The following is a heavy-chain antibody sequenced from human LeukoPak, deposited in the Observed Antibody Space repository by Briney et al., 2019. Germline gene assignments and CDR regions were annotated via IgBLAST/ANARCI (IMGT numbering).Heavy chain of an antibody. CDR1: GGSFSGYY. CDR3: ARGFSSSWYPGPLNWFDP. Sequence: SETLSLTCAVYGGSFSGYYWSWIRQPPGKGLEWIGEINHSGSTNYNPSLKSRVTISVDTSKNQFSLKLSSVTAADTAVYYCARGFSSSWYPGPLNWFDPWGQGTLVTVSS. J-gene: IGHJ5*02. CDR2: INHSGST. D-gene: IGHD6-13*01. V-gene: IGHV4-34*01.